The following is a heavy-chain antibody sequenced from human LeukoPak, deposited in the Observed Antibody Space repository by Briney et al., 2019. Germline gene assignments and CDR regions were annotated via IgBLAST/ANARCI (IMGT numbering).Heavy chain of an antibody. CDR3: ARDGGGGYSGYDLDY. Sequence: ASVNDSCKASGYTFISYYMHWVRQAPGQGLQWMGIIIPSGGSTSYAQKFQGRVTMTRDTSTSTVYMELSSLRSEDTAVYYCARDGGGGYSGYDLDYWGQGTLVTVSS. D-gene: IGHD5-12*01. V-gene: IGHV1-46*01. CDR2: IIPSGGST. CDR1: GYTFISYY. J-gene: IGHJ4*02.